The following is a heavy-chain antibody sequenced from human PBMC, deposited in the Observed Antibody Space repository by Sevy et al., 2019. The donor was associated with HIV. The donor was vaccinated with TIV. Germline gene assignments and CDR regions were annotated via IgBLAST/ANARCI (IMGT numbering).Heavy chain of an antibody. Sequence: GGSPRLSCAASGFTFSSYSMNWVRQAPGKGLEWVSSISSSRSYIYYADSVKGRFTISRDNAKNSLYLQMNSLRAEDTAVYYCARELAAAGTGYWGQGTLVTVSS. CDR2: ISSSRSYI. V-gene: IGHV3-21*01. CDR1: GFTFSSYS. D-gene: IGHD6-13*01. CDR3: ARELAAAGTGY. J-gene: IGHJ4*02.